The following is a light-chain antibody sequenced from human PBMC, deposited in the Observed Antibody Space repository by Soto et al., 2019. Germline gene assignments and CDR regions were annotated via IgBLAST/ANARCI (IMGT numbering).Light chain of an antibody. CDR1: QSVSSSY. CDR2: GAS. J-gene: IGKJ1*01. Sequence: EIVLTQSPGTLSLSPGERATLSCRASQSVSSSYLAWYQQKPGQAPRLLIYGASSRATGIPDRFSGSGSGTHFTLTISTLEPEDFAVYYCQQYGSSWTFGQGTKVEIK. CDR3: QQYGSSWT. V-gene: IGKV3-20*01.